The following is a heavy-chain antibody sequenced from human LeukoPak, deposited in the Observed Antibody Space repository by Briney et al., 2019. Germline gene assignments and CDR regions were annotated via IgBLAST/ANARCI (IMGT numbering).Heavy chain of an antibody. CDR1: GYTFTSYG. V-gene: IGHV1-18*01. CDR3: ARDLRWWQPRYFDY. D-gene: IGHD2-15*01. Sequence: GASVKVSRKASGYTFTSYGISWVRQAPGQGLEWMGWISAYNGNTNYAQKLQGRVTMTTDTSTSTAYMELRSLRSDDTAVYYCARDLRWWQPRYFDYWGQGTLVTVSS. CDR2: ISAYNGNT. J-gene: IGHJ4*02.